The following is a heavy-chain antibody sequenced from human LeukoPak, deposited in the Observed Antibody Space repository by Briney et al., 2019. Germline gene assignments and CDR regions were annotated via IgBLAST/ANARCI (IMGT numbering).Heavy chain of an antibody. CDR3: AKVRYSSGWYGDY. CDR2: ISGSGGST. Sequence: GGSLRLSCAASGFTFSSYWMNWARQAPGKGLEWVSAISGSGGSTYYADSVKGRFTISRDNSKNTLYLQMNSLRAEDTAVYYCAKVRYSSGWYGDYWGQGTLVTVSS. J-gene: IGHJ4*02. V-gene: IGHV3-23*01. CDR1: GFTFSSYW. D-gene: IGHD6-19*01.